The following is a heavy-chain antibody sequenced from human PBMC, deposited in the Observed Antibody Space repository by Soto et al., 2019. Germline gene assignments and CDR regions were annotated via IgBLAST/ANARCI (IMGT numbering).Heavy chain of an antibody. D-gene: IGHD3-22*01. V-gene: IGHV3-7*03. J-gene: IGHJ2*01. CDR1: GFTFNSYW. CDR2: IKQDGSEK. Sequence: EVQLVESGGGLVQPGGSLRLSCAASGFTFNSYWMSWVRQAPGKGLEWVANIKQDGSEKYYVDSVKGRFTISRDNAKNSLYLQMNSLRAEDTAVYYCARVPYYYDSSGYSYWYFDLWGRGTLVTVSS. CDR3: ARVPYYYDSSGYSYWYFDL.